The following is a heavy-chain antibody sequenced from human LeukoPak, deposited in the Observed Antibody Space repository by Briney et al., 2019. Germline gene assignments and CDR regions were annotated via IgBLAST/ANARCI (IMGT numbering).Heavy chain of an antibody. CDR1: GYTFTSYG. V-gene: IGHV1-2*02. D-gene: IGHD2-21*01. CDR2: INPSSGGT. Sequence: GASVKVSCKASGYTFTSYGITWVRQAPGQGLEWMGWINPSSGGTNYAQKFQGRVTMTGDTSISTAYLELDRLRSDDTAVYYCARSYRGRRFDYWGQGTLVTVSS. J-gene: IGHJ4*02. CDR3: ARSYRGRRFDY.